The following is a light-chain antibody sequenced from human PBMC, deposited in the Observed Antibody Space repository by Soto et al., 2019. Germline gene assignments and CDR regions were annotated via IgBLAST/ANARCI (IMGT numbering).Light chain of an antibody. Sequence: FVLTQSPGTLSLSPWERATLSCRASQTVRNNYLAWYQQKPGQAPRLLIYGASTRATGFPDRFSGSGSGTDFTLTISRLEPEDFAVYYCQQYGSSPWTFGQGTKV. V-gene: IGKV3-20*01. J-gene: IGKJ1*01. CDR1: QTVRNNY. CDR3: QQYGSSPWT. CDR2: GAS.